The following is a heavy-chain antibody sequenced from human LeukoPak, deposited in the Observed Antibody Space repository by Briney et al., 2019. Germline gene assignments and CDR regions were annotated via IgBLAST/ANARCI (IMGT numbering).Heavy chain of an antibody. J-gene: IGHJ4*02. CDR1: GFTVSRNY. CDR3: ARCTAMVYDY. Sequence: GGSLRLSCAASGFTVSRNYMSWGGQAAGMGLEWVSVIYSGGSTYYADSVKGRFTISRDNSKNTLYLQMNSLRAEDTAVYYCARCTAMVYDYWGQGTLVTVSS. CDR2: IYSGGST. D-gene: IGHD5-18*01. V-gene: IGHV3-53*01.